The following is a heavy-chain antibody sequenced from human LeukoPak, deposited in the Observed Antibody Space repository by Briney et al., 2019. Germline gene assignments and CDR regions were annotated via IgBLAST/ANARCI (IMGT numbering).Heavy chain of an antibody. Sequence: GGSLRLSCAASGFTFSTYGVHWVRQAPGKGLDWAAFIRYDGSNKYYADSVKGRFTISRDNSKNTLYLQMNSLRAEDTAVYYCAKIGGSSSEAFDIWGQGTMVTVSS. J-gene: IGHJ3*02. CDR1: GFTFSTYG. V-gene: IGHV3-30*02. CDR2: IRYDGSNK. D-gene: IGHD6-6*01. CDR3: AKIGGSSSEAFDI.